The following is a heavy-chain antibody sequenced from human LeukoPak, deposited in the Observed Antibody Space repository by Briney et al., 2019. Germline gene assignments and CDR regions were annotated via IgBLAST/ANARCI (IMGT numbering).Heavy chain of an antibody. CDR3: ARAGNYYRNWYFDL. D-gene: IGHD1-26*01. CDR2: ISSYGNTI. J-gene: IGHJ2*01. CDR1: GFTFSDYY. V-gene: IGHV3-11*04. Sequence: GGSLRLSCAASGFTFSDYYMSWIRQAPGKGLEWVSYISSYGNTIYYADSVKGRFIISRDNAKNSLYLQMKSLRAEDTAVYYCARAGNYYRNWYFDLWGRGTLVTVPS.